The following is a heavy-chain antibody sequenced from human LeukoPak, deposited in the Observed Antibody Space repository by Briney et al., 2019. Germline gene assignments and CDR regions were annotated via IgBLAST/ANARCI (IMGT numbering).Heavy chain of an antibody. D-gene: IGHD2-15*01. Sequence: EASVKVSCKASGYTFTSYGISWVRQAPGQGLEWMGWISAYNGNTNYAQKLQGRVTMTTDTSTNTAYMELRSLRSDDTAVYYCARYCRGGSCYGSDAFDIWGQGTMVTVSS. V-gene: IGHV1-18*01. J-gene: IGHJ3*02. CDR3: ARYCRGGSCYGSDAFDI. CDR2: ISAYNGNT. CDR1: GYTFTSYG.